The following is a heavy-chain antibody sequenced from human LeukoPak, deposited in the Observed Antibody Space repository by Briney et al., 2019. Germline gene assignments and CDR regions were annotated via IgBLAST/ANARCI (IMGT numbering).Heavy chain of an antibody. J-gene: IGHJ5*02. V-gene: IGHV4-39*01. D-gene: IGHD1-26*01. CDR1: GGSISSSGYY. Sequence: PSETLSLTCTVSGGSISSSGYYWGWIRQPPGKGLEWIASIYYSGSTYYNPSLKSRVTISVDTSKNQLSLKLSSLTAADTAVYYCARHEYSGSYYGLSWFDPWGQGTLVTVSS. CDR3: ARHEYSGSYYGLSWFDP. CDR2: IYYSGST.